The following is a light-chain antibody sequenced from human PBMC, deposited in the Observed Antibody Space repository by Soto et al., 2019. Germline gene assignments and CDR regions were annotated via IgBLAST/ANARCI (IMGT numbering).Light chain of an antibody. CDR3: QHYNSYSEA. Sequence: DIQMTQSPSSLPASVGDRVTITCRASQNIDNFLNWYQQKPGKAPKLLLYDVSSLESGVPSRFSGSGSGTEFTLTISSLQPDDFATYYCQHYNSYSEAFGQGTKVDIK. V-gene: IGKV1-5*01. CDR1: QNIDNF. J-gene: IGKJ1*01. CDR2: DVS.